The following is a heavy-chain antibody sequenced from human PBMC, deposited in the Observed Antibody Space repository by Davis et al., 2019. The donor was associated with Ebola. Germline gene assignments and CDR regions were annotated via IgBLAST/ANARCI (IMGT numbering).Heavy chain of an antibody. J-gene: IGHJ6*03. CDR1: GFTFSSYS. Sequence: PGGSLRLSCAASGFTFSSYSMNWVRQAPGKGLEWVSYISSSSSTIYYADSVKGRFTISRDNAKNSLYLQMNSLRAEDTAVYYCARERGELEKGIYYYYMDVWGKGTTVTVSS. D-gene: IGHD1-1*01. CDR2: ISSSSSTI. CDR3: ARERGELEKGIYYYYMDV. V-gene: IGHV3-48*04.